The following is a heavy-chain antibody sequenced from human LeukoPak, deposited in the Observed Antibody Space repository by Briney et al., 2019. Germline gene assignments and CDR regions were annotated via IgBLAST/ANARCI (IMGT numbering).Heavy chain of an antibody. Sequence: SETLSLTCAVSGVSISSHYWSWIRQPPGKGLEWIGYIYYSGSTNYNPSLKSRVTMSVDTSKNQFSLKLSSVTAADTAVHYCARDSTGSSWNDYWGQGTLVTVSS. V-gene: IGHV4-59*11. CDR2: IYYSGST. CDR1: GVSISSHY. D-gene: IGHD6-13*01. J-gene: IGHJ4*02. CDR3: ARDSTGSSWNDY.